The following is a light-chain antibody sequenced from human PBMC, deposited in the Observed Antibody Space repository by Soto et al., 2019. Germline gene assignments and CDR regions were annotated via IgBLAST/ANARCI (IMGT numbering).Light chain of an antibody. CDR1: SSNIGAGYD. V-gene: IGLV1-40*01. CDR2: GNS. J-gene: IGLJ3*02. Sequence: QSVLTQPPSVSGAPGQRVTISCTESSSNIGAGYDVHWYQQLPGTAPKLLIYGNSNRPSGVPDGFSGSKSGTSASLAITGLQAEDEADYYCQSYDSSLSGWVFGGGTKLTVL. CDR3: QSYDSSLSGWV.